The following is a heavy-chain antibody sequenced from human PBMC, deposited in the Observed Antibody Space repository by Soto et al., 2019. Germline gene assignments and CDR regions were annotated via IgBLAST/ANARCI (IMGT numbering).Heavy chain of an antibody. V-gene: IGHV3-23*01. CDR1: GFTFSSYA. CDR2: ISVSGGST. D-gene: IGHD3-22*01. J-gene: IGHJ4*02. Sequence: EVQLLESGGGLVQPGGSLRLSCAASGFTFSSYAMSWFRQAPGKGLEWVSSISVSGGSTYYADSVKGRFTISRDNSKSTLFLHMNSLIAEATAVYYCAKAAGSDYYPVDYWGQGTLVTVSS. CDR3: AKAAGSDYYPVDY.